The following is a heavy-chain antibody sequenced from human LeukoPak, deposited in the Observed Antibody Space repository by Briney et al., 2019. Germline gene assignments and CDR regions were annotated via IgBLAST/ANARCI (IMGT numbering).Heavy chain of an antibody. CDR3: ARHSERPAAPLRD. Sequence: SSETLSLTCAVYGGSFSGNYWSWIRQSPGKGLEWIGEINYSGTTNYNLSLKSRVTIAVDTSKSQFSLKLRFVTAADTAVYYCARHSERPAAPLRDWGQGTLVIVSS. CDR1: GGSFSGNY. J-gene: IGHJ4*02. V-gene: IGHV4-34*01. D-gene: IGHD2-2*01. CDR2: INYSGTT.